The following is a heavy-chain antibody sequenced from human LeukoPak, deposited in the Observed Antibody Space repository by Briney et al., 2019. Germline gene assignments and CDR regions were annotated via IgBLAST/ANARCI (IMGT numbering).Heavy chain of an antibody. CDR1: GFTFSSYG. CDR3: AKVPGRYSSSWQYFDY. Sequence: PGGSLRLSCAASGFTFSSYGMSWVRQAPGKGLEWVSAISGSGGSTYYADSVKGRFTISRDNSKNTLYLQMNSLRAEDTAVYYCAKVPGRYSSSWQYFDYWGQGTLVTVSS. J-gene: IGHJ4*02. D-gene: IGHD6-13*01. CDR2: ISGSGGST. V-gene: IGHV3-23*01.